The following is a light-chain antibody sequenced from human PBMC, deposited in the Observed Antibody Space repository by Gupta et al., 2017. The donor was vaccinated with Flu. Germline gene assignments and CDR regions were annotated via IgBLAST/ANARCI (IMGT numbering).Light chain of an antibody. Sequence: EILLTQSPATLSLSPGERATLSCRASQTVDTYLNWYQQKPGQAPRLVIYDISIRATGIPARFSGSGSGTDFTLTISSLEPEDFAVYYCQQRKSWPLTFGGGTXVEIK. J-gene: IGKJ4*01. CDR1: QTVDTY. V-gene: IGKV3-11*01. CDR3: QQRKSWPLT. CDR2: DIS.